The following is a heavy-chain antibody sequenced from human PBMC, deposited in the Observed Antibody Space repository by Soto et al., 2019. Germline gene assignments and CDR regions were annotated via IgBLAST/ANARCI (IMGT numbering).Heavy chain of an antibody. Sequence: QVQLQESGPGLVNPSGTLSLTCAVSGGSITSNWWSWVRQPPGKGLEWIGEIHHSGSFNYNPSLRSRGTISIDKSKNQLSLKLTSVTAADTAVHYWVSNDWYGFDHWGQGTLVTVSS. J-gene: IGHJ5*02. CDR1: GGSITSNW. CDR3: VSNDWYGFDH. D-gene: IGHD3-9*01. CDR2: IHHSGSF. V-gene: IGHV4-4*02.